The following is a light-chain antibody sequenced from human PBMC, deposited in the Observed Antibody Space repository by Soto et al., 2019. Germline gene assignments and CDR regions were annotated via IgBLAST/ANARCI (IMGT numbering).Light chain of an antibody. CDR2: EVS. J-gene: IGLJ1*01. Sequence: QSALTQPASVSGSPGQSITISCTGTSSDVGGYNYVSWYQHLPGKAPKLMIFEVSNRPSGVSNRFSGSKSGNTASLTTSGLQGDAEADYYCTSFTFSSYLVFGNGTKVT. CDR1: SSDVGGYNY. V-gene: IGLV2-14*01. CDR3: TSFTFSSYLV.